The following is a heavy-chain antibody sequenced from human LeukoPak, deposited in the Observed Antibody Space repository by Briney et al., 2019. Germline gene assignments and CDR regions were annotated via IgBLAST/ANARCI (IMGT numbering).Heavy chain of an antibody. CDR1: GGSISSYY. D-gene: IGHD3-9*01. Sequence: SETLSLTCTVSGGSISSYYWSWIRQHPGKGLEWIGYIYYSGSTYYNPSLKSRVTISVDTSKNQFSLKLSSVTAADTAVYYCARDVRYYDILTGYYNPTEGWFDPWGQGTLVTVSS. J-gene: IGHJ5*02. V-gene: IGHV4-59*06. CDR2: IYYSGST. CDR3: ARDVRYYDILTGYYNPTEGWFDP.